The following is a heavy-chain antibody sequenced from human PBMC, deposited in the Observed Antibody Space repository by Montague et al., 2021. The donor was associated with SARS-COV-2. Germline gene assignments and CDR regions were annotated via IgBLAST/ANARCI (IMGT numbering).Heavy chain of an antibody. CDR2: ISTSSLYI. V-gene: IGHV3-21*01. CDR3: ARAHSGSYSVGGDAFDI. J-gene: IGHJ3*02. Sequence: SLRLSCAASGFTFNKYSMNWVRQAPGKGLEWVSSISTSSLYIYYTDSVKGRFTVARANAKNSLFLEMNSLRAEDTAVYYCARAHSGSYSVGGDAFDIWGQGTLVTVSS. CDR1: GFTFNKYS. D-gene: IGHD5/OR15-5a*01.